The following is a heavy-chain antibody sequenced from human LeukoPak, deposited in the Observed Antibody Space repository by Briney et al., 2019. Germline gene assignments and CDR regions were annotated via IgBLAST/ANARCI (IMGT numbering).Heavy chain of an antibody. Sequence: SETLSLTCAVYGGSFSGYYWSWIRQPPGKGLEWIGEINHSGSTNYNPSLKSRVTISVDTSKNQFSLKLSSVTAADTAAYYCARNLIPEQLVLNFWGQGTLVTVSS. CDR2: INHSGST. D-gene: IGHD6-13*01. J-gene: IGHJ4*02. CDR3: ARNLIPEQLVLNF. V-gene: IGHV4-34*01. CDR1: GGSFSGYY.